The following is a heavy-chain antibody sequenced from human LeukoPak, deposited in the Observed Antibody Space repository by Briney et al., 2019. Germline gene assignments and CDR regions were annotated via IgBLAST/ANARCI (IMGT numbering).Heavy chain of an antibody. CDR3: FFFKQKTAYEMDV. CDR1: GDSVSSGSSY. Sequence: SETLSVTCTVSGDSVSSGSSYWSWIRQPPWKELECIGYIYYSGSTNYNPSLKSRVTISVDTTKNQFSLKLNSVTAADTAVYYFFFFKQKTAYEMDVWGQGTTVTVSS. D-gene: IGHD2-21*01. J-gene: IGHJ6*02. V-gene: IGHV4-61*01. CDR2: IYYSGST.